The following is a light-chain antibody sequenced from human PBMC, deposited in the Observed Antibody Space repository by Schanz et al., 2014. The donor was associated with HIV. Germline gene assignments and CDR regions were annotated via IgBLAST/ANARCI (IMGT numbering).Light chain of an antibody. V-gene: IGKV3-15*01. J-gene: IGKJ4*01. CDR3: QQYNNWPPLT. CDR1: QSVKTY. CDR2: DAS. Sequence: DIVMTQSPATLSVSPGERATLSCRASQSVKTYLAWYQQKPGQAPVLLISDASTRATGIPARFSGRGSGTDFTLTISSLQSEDFAVYYCQQYNNWPPLTFGGGTKVEIK.